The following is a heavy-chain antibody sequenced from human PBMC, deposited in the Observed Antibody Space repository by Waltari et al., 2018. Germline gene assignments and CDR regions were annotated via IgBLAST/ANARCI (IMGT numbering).Heavy chain of an antibody. CDR1: GFTFSNSA. V-gene: IGHV3-30*15. CDR3: AREIGYSGALDY. J-gene: IGHJ4*02. Sequence: QVQLVESGGGVVTPGRSLRLSCAASGFTFSNSAMQWVRQAPGKGLDWVAVLSSDGSITYYAESVKGRFTISRDNSKNTVYLQMSSLRAEDTGIYYCAREIGYSGALDYWGLGDLVTVSS. D-gene: IGHD2-15*01. CDR2: LSSDGSIT.